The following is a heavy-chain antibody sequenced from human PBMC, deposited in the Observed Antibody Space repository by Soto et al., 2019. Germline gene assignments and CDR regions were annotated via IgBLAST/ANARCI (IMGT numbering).Heavy chain of an antibody. V-gene: IGHV4-30-4*01. Sequence: SETLSLTCNVSGGSLSSDDYFWSWIRQPPGKGLEWIGYIYYSGSTYYNPSLKSRVTISVDTSKNQFSLKLSSVTAADTAVYYCARAPTRAPYYHYHGMDVWGQGTTVTVSS. D-gene: IGHD1-1*01. J-gene: IGHJ6*02. CDR3: ARAPTRAPYYHYHGMDV. CDR1: GGSLSSDDYF. CDR2: IYYSGST.